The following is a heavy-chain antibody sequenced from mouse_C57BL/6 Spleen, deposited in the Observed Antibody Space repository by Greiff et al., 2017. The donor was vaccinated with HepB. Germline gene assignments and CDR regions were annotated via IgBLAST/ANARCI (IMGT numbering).Heavy chain of an antibody. CDR2: IYPGSGST. Sequence: VQLQQSGAELVKPGASVKMSCKASGYTFTSYWITWVKQRPGQGLEWIGDIYPGSGSTNYNEKFKSKATLTVDTSSSTAYMQLSSLTSEDSAVYYCARLGSSYRRYFDYWGQGTTLTVSS. CDR1: GYTFTSYW. D-gene: IGHD1-1*01. V-gene: IGHV1-55*01. J-gene: IGHJ2*01. CDR3: ARLGSSYRRYFDY.